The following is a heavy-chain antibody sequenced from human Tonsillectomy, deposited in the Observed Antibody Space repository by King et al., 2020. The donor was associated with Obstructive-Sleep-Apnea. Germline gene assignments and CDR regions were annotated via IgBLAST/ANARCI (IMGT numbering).Heavy chain of an antibody. V-gene: IGHV4-31*03. CDR1: GGSISSGGYY. D-gene: IGHD6-25*01. CDR2: IYYSGST. CDR3: ARDSSSSGDAGFDP. J-gene: IGHJ5*02. Sequence: VQLQGSGPGLVKPSQTLSLTCTVSGGSISSGGYYWSWIRQHPGKGLEWIGYIYYSGSTYYNSSLKSRVTISVDTSKNQFSLKLSSVTAADTAVYYCARDSSSSGDAGFDPWGQGTLVTVSS.